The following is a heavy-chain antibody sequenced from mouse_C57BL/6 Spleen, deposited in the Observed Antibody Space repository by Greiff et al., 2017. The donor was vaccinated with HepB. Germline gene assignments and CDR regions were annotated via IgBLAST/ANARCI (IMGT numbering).Heavy chain of an antibody. D-gene: IGHD1-1*01. V-gene: IGHV3-6*01. CDR1: GYSITSGYY. CDR2: ISYDGSN. J-gene: IGHJ1*03. Sequence: EVKLMESGPGLVKPSQSLSLTCSVTGYSITSGYYWNWIRQFPGNKLEWMGYISYDGSNNYNPSLKNRISITRDTSKNQFFLKLNSVTTEDTATYYCARGLPPYYGNPWYFDVWGTGTTVTVSS. CDR3: ARGLPPYYGNPWYFDV.